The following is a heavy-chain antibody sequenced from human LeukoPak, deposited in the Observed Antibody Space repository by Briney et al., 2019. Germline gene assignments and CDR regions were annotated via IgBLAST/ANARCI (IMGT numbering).Heavy chain of an antibody. D-gene: IGHD2-8*01. CDR1: GGSISSGGYS. CDR3: ATNGSQGILPRQSNWFDP. CDR2: IYHSGST. V-gene: IGHV4-30-2*01. Sequence: PSQTLSLTCAVSGGSISSGGYSWSWIRQPPGKGLEWIGYIYHSGSTYYNPSLKSQVTISVDRSKNQFSLKLSSVTAADTAVYYCATNGSQGILPRQSNWFDPWGQGTLVTVSS. J-gene: IGHJ5*02.